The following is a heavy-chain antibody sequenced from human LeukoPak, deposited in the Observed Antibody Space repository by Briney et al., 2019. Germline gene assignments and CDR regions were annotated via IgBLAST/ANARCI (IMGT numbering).Heavy chain of an antibody. CDR1: GGSISGYY. D-gene: IGHD1-26*01. Sequence: SETLSLTCTVSGGSISGYYWSWIRQPPRKGLEWIGFIYYSGSTSYNPSLRSRVTISPDTSKNQFSLKLSSVTAADTAVYYCARSSSGTYGKFDYWGQGTLVTVSS. J-gene: IGHJ4*02. V-gene: IGHV4-59*01. CDR3: ARSSSGTYGKFDY. CDR2: IYYSGST.